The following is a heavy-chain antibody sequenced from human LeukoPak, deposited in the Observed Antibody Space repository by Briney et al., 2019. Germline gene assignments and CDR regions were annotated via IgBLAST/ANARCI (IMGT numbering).Heavy chain of an antibody. D-gene: IGHD5-24*01. CDR3: ARDQWLQSQRYFDY. CDR2: ISTSSSYI. Sequence: GGSLRLSCAASKFNFAMSWVRQTAGKGLEWVSSISTSSSYIYYADSLKGRITISRHNAKNSLYLQMNSLRAEDTAVYYCARDQWLQSQRYFDYWGQGTLVTVSS. V-gene: IGHV3-21*01. J-gene: IGHJ4*02. CDR1: KFNFA.